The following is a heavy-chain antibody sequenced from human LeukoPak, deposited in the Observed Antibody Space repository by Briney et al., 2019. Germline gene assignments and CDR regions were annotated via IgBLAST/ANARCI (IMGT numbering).Heavy chain of an antibody. CDR2: ISGGGGST. CDR1: GFTFSSYA. V-gene: IGHV3-23*01. D-gene: IGHD3-10*01. Sequence: PGGSLRLSWAASGFTFSSYAISWVRQAPGKGLEWVSAISGGGGSTYYADSVKGRFTISRDNSTNTLYLQMNSLRAEDTAVYYCVKGAYYGSGSYYNVAYFDYWGQGTLVTVSS. CDR3: VKGAYYGSGSYYNVAYFDY. J-gene: IGHJ4*02.